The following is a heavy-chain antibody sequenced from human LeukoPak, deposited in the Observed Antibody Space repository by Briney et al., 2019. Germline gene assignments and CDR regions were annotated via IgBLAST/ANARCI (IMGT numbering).Heavy chain of an antibody. D-gene: IGHD6-19*01. CDR3: ARAIAVAGTSPDY. Sequence: AAVKVSCKAAGYTFTSDGSSWVRQAPGQGLEWMGGTSAYNGNTNYAQKLHGRVTMTTDTSTSTTYLELRRLRSDDTAVYYCARAIAVAGTSPDYWGQGTLVTVSS. J-gene: IGHJ4*02. CDR2: TSAYNGNT. CDR1: GYTFTSDG. V-gene: IGHV1-18*01.